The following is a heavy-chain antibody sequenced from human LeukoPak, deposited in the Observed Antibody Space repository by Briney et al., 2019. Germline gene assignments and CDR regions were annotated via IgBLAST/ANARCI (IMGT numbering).Heavy chain of an antibody. V-gene: IGHV4-59*08. J-gene: IGHJ4*02. Sequence: SETLSLTCTVSGGSINSYYWSWIRQPPGKGLEWIAYIYYSGSTNYNPSLKSRVTISVDTSKNQFSLKLSSVTAADTAVYYCARPNGSGSYYNVAYFDYWGQGTLVTVSS. CDR3: ARPNGSGSYYNVAYFDY. CDR1: GGSINSYY. CDR2: IYYSGST. D-gene: IGHD3-10*01.